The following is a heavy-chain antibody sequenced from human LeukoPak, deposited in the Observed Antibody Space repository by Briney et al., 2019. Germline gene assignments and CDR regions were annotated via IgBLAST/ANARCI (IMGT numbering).Heavy chain of an antibody. J-gene: IGHJ4*02. CDR1: GGSFSGYY. D-gene: IGHD2-15*01. Sequence: SETLSLTCAVYGGSFSGYYWSWIRQPPGKGLEWIGEINHSGSTNYNPSLKSRVTMSVDTSKNQFSLKLSSVTAADTAVYYCARGGNLLGYCSGGSCYQRRGPFDYWGQGTLVTVSS. V-gene: IGHV4-34*01. CDR3: ARGGNLLGYCSGGSCYQRRGPFDY. CDR2: INHSGST.